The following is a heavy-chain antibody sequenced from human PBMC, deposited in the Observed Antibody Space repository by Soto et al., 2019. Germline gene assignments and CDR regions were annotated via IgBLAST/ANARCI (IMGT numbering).Heavy chain of an antibody. V-gene: IGHV2-70*01. CDR2: IDWDDDK. CDR3: ALNSKQWLVCEGAFDI. J-gene: IGHJ3*02. CDR1: GFSLSTSGMC. D-gene: IGHD6-19*01. Sequence: SGPTLVNPTQTLTLTCTFSGFSLSTSGMCVSWIRQPPGKALEWLALIDWDDDKYYSTSLKTRLTISKDTSKNQVVLTMTNMDPVDTATYYCALNSKQWLVCEGAFDIWGQGTMVTVS.